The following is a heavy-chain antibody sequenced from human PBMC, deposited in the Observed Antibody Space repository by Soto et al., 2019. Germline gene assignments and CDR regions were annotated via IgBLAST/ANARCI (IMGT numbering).Heavy chain of an antibody. J-gene: IGHJ4*02. Sequence: ASVNVSCKSSGYTFTGYCISWVRQAPGQGLEWMGWISAYDGNTHYPQKLQGRVTMTTDTSTSTAYMELTSLRSDDTAVYYCASQLTLADRPMGVWRQVTLVIVSS. CDR1: GYTFTGYC. CDR3: ASQLTLADRPMGV. CDR2: ISAYDGNT. D-gene: IGHD6-6*01. V-gene: IGHV1-18*01.